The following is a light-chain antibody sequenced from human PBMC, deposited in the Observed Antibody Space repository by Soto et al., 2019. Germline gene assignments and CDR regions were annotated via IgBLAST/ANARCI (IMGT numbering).Light chain of an antibody. CDR2: LGS. V-gene: IGKV2-28*01. J-gene: IGKJ1*01. Sequence: ENVMTQSPLSLPVTPGEPASISCRSSQSLLHSNGYNYLDWYLQKPGQSPQLLIYLGSNRASGVPDRFSGSGSGTDFTLKISRVEAEDVGVYYCMQPLQSWTFGQGTKVDIK. CDR1: QSLLHSNGYNY. CDR3: MQPLQSWT.